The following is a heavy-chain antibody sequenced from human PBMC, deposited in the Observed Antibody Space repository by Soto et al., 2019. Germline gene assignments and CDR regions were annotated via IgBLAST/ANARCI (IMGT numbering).Heavy chain of an antibody. CDR2: ISGSGGST. CDR1: GFTFSSYA. Sequence: GGSLRLSCAASGFTFSSYAMSWVRQAPGKGLEWVSAISGSGGSTYYADSVKGRFTISRDNSKNTLYLQMNSLRAEDTAVYYCARDPADAYYFDYWGQGTLVTVSS. V-gene: IGHV3-23*01. J-gene: IGHJ4*02. CDR3: ARDPADAYYFDY.